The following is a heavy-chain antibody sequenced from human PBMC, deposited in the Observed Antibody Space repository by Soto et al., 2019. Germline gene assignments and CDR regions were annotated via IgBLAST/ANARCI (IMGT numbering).Heavy chain of an antibody. CDR2: INHSGST. CDR3: AKVAGGGHNFDY. J-gene: IGHJ4*02. CDR1: GGSFSGYY. V-gene: IGHV4-34*01. Sequence: QVQLQQWGAGLLKPSETLSLTCAVYGGSFSGYYWSWIRQPPGKGLEWIGEINHSGSTNYNPSLKRRVTIPEDTCKNQFALELSPVTAADAAVYYGAKVAGGGHNFDYWGQGTLVTVSS. D-gene: IGHD3-16*01.